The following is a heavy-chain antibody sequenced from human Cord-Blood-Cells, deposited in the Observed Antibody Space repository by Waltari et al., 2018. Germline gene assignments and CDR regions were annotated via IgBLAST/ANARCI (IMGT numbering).Heavy chain of an antibody. Sequence: DYAVSVKSRITINPDTSKNQFSLQLNSVTPEDTAVYYCARDSSGWYYFDYWGQGTLVTVSS. V-gene: IGHV6-1*01. J-gene: IGHJ4*02. CDR3: ARDSSGWYYFDY. D-gene: IGHD6-19*01.